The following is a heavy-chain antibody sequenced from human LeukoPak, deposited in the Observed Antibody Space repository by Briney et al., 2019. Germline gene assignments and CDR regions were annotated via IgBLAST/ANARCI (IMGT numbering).Heavy chain of an antibody. CDR2: ISGSSSYI. D-gene: IGHD3-22*01. CDR3: ARAVWDSSGHLFDY. CDR1: GFTFSSYS. J-gene: IGHJ4*02. V-gene: IGHV3-21*01. Sequence: GGSLRLSCAASGFTFSSYSMNWVRQAPGKGLEWVSSISGSSSYIYYADSVKGRFTISRDNAKDSLYLQMNSLRAEDTAVYYCARAVWDSSGHLFDYWGQGTLVTVSS.